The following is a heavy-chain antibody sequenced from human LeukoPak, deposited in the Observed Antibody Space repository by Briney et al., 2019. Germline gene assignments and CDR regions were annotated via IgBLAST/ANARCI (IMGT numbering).Heavy chain of an antibody. Sequence: SETLSLTCSFSGYSISSGYYWGWIRQPPGQGLEWIGNIYHSGSTYYNPSLKSRVTISVDTSKNQFSLKLSSVTAADTAVYFCARGPYSYDSSGAFDIWGQGTMVTVSS. CDR2: IYHSGST. J-gene: IGHJ3*02. V-gene: IGHV4-38-2*02. D-gene: IGHD3-22*01. CDR3: ARGPYSYDSSGAFDI. CDR1: GYSISSGYY.